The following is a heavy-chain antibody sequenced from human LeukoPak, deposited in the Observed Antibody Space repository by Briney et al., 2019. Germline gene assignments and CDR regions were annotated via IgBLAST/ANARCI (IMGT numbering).Heavy chain of an antibody. CDR3: ARLYYGSGSFAYNYMDV. D-gene: IGHD3-10*01. J-gene: IGHJ6*03. V-gene: IGHV4-39*01. CDR1: GGSISSSSYY. Sequence: SETLSLTCTVSGGSISSSSYYWGWIRQPPGKGLEWIGSIYYSGSTYYNPSLKSRVTISVDTSKNQFSLKLSSVTAADTAVYYCARLYYGSGSFAYNYMDVWGKGTTVTVSS. CDR2: IYYSGST.